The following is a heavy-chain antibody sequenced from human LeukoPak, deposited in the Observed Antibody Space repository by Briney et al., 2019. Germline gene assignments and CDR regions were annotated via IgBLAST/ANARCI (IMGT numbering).Heavy chain of an antibody. J-gene: IGHJ4*02. CDR2: IDTDGSNT. D-gene: IGHD1-7*01. V-gene: IGHV3-74*01. Sequence: GGSLRLSCAASGFSFGSYWMHWVRQAPGKGLVWVSRIDTDGSNTAYADSVKVRFTISRDNAKNTLYLQMNRLRAEDTAVYYCTRGGTTLDYWGQGTLVTVSS. CDR1: GFSFGSYW. CDR3: TRGGTTLDY.